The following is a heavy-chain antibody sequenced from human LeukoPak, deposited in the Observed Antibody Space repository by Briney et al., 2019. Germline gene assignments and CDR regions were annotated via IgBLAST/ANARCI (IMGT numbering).Heavy chain of an antibody. CDR1: GYPFTGYY. Sequence: ASVKVSCKASGYPFTGYYVHWVRQAPGQGLEWMGWINPSSGGSNYAQKFQGWVTMTRDTSISTAYMELSRLRSDDTAVYYCARARWFGELLRAFDIWGQGTMVTVSS. CDR3: ARARWFGELLRAFDI. V-gene: IGHV1-2*04. D-gene: IGHD3-10*01. CDR2: INPSSGGS. J-gene: IGHJ3*02.